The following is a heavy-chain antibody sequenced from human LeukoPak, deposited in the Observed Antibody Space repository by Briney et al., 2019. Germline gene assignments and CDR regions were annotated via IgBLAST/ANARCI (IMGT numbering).Heavy chain of an antibody. CDR3: AKDGTTTITFDY. D-gene: IGHD1-1*01. CDR1: GFTFSDYY. Sequence: GGSLRLSCAASGFTFSDYYMSWIRQAPGKGLEWVSYISSSGSTIYYADSVKGRFTISRDNSKNTLYLQMNSLRDEDTAVYYCAKDGTTTITFDYWGQGTLVTVSS. CDR2: ISSSGSTI. V-gene: IGHV3-11*01. J-gene: IGHJ4*02.